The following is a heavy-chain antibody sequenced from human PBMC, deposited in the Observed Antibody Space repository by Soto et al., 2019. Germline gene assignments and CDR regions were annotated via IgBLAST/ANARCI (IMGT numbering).Heavy chain of an antibody. V-gene: IGHV2-5*02. CDR2: IYWDDDK. J-gene: IGHJ3*02. Sequence: QITLKESGPTLVKPTQTLTLTYTFSGFSFRTTGVNVGWIRLPPGKALEWLALIYWDDDKRYSPSLKSRLTVTKDTSKNQVVLTMTDMDPVDTATYYCARTKVAGTDAFDIWGQGTMVTVSS. CDR3: ARTKVAGTDAFDI. D-gene: IGHD5-12*01. CDR1: GFSFRTTGVN.